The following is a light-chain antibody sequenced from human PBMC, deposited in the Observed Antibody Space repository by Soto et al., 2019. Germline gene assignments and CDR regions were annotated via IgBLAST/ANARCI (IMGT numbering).Light chain of an antibody. CDR1: QSISSY. CDR3: QQCYSTPTT. J-gene: IGKJ1*01. Sequence: EIQVTNSPSALSASVGDRVTITCRASQSISSYLNWYQQKPGKAPKLLIYAASSLQSGVPSRFSGSGSGTDFTLTISSLQPEDFATYYCQQCYSTPTTFGQGTKVDIK. CDR2: AAS. V-gene: IGKV1-39*01.